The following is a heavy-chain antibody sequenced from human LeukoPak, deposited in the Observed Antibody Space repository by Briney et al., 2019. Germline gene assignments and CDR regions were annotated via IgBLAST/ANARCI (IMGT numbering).Heavy chain of an antibody. V-gene: IGHV1-8*03. D-gene: IGHD3-22*01. CDR3: ARRSDYYDSSAYYY. CDR1: GYTFTNYD. Sequence: GASVTVSCKASGYTFTNYDINWVRQAPGQGLEWMGWMNPNSGNTGYAQKFQGRVTITRDTSIGTAYMELSSLRSDDTAVYYCARRSDYYDSSAYYYWGQGTLVSVCS. CDR2: MNPNSGNT. J-gene: IGHJ4*02.